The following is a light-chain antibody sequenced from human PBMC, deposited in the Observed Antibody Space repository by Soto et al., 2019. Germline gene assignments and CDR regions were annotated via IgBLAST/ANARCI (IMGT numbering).Light chain of an antibody. CDR2: WAS. V-gene: IGKV4-1*01. CDR1: QSILYTSNNNNY. Sequence: DSVMTQSPDSLAVSLGERATINCKSSQSILYTSNNNNYLAWYQQKPGQPPKLXIYWASTRESGVPDRFSGSGSGTDFTLTISSLQAEDVAVYYCQQYYSTPQAFGQGTKVDIK. J-gene: IGKJ1*01. CDR3: QQYYSTPQA.